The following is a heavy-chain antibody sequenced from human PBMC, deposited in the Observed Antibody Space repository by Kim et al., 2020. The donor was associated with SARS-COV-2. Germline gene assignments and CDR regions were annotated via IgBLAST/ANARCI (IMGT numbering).Heavy chain of an antibody. Sequence: SETLSLTCTVSGASISSSSYSWGWVRQPPGKGLEWIGSIYYSGSTYYNPSLKSRITISVDTSKNQFSLNLSSVTAADSAVYYCARLGGTYYQDFDYWRQG. D-gene: IGHD1-26*01. CDR1: GASISSSSYS. J-gene: IGHJ4*02. V-gene: IGHV4-39*01. CDR2: IYYSGST. CDR3: ARLGGTYYQDFDY.